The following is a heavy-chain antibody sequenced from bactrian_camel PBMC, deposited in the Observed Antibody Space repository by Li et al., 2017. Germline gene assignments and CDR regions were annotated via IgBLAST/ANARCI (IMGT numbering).Heavy chain of an antibody. CDR2: ISAGGTTI. Sequence: VQLVESGGGSVRPGGSLTLSCATSVGSFYCMGWYRQIPGKEREGVAAISAGGTTIYYADSVKGRFTVSRDNAKNTLSLQMNSLKPEDTAMYYCAAIRGGCGVRPFGLEWGYWGQGTQVTVS. CDR3: AAIRGGCGVRPFGLEWGY. V-gene: IGHV3S54*01. J-gene: IGHJ4*01. D-gene: IGHD3*01. CDR1: VGSFYC.